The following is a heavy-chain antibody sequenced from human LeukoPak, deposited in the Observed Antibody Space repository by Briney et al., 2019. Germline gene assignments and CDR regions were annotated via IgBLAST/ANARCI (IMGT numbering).Heavy chain of an antibody. Sequence: SETLSLTCTVSGGSISSYYRSWIRQPPGKGLEWLGYIYTSGSTNYNPSLKSRVTISVDTSKNQFSLKLSSVTAADTAVYYCAGIPCTNGVCDADYGDYDDDYWGQGTLVTVSS. D-gene: IGHD2-8*01. J-gene: IGHJ4*02. CDR3: AGIPCTNGVCDADYGDYDDDY. CDR2: IYTSGST. CDR1: GGSISSYY. V-gene: IGHV4-4*09.